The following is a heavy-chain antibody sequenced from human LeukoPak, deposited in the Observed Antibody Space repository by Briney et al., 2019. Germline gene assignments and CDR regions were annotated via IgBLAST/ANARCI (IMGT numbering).Heavy chain of an antibody. J-gene: IGHJ1*01. V-gene: IGHV3-9*01. CDR3: AKGGNGYFQH. CDR2: ISWNSGSI. CDR1: GFTFDDYA. Sequence: GGSLRLSCAASGFTFDDYAMHWVRQAPGKGLEWVSGISWNSGSIGYADSVKGRFTISRDNAKNSLYLQMNSLRAEDTAVYYCAKGGNGYFQHWGQGTLVTVSS. D-gene: IGHD3-3*01.